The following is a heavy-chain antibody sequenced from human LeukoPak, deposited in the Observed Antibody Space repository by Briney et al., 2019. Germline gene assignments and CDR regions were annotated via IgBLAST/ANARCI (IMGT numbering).Heavy chain of an antibody. Sequence: GGSLRLSYAASGFAFRSSSMHWVRQTPGKGLVWVSRINSGGSGTTYADSVEGRFTISRDNAKNMLYLQMNSLRADDTAVYYCATSLGPLAEYWGQGTLVTVSS. V-gene: IGHV3-74*01. CDR2: INSGGSGT. J-gene: IGHJ4*02. CDR1: GFAFRSSS. D-gene: IGHD7-27*01. CDR3: ATSLGPLAEY.